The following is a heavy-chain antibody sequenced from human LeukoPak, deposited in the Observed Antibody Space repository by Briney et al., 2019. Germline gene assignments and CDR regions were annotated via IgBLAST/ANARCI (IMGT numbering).Heavy chain of an antibody. Sequence: SQTLSLTCAISGDSVSSNSAAWNWIRQSPSRGLEWLGRTYYRPQWYNDYAVSVKSRITIDPDTSKNQFSLQMNSVTPEDTAVYYCTSGWDFKYWGQGTRVTVSS. D-gene: IGHD5-24*01. CDR3: TSGWDFKY. J-gene: IGHJ4*02. CDR2: TYYRPQWYN. CDR1: GDSVSSNSAA. V-gene: IGHV6-1*01.